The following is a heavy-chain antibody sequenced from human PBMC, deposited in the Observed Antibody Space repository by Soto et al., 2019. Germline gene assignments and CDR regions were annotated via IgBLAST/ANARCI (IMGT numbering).Heavy chain of an antibody. Sequence: GSVKISFEGCGYDFTTYGIGWVRQMPGKGLEWMGIIYPGDSETRYSPSVQCQVTVSPDSSVTTAYLQWSSRKASDTAMHYCARQKTDFFTRYYRYYAIDVWCQGITVTVYS. D-gene: IGHD3-9*01. CDR2: IYPGDSET. V-gene: IGHV5-51*01. CDR1: GYDFTTYG. J-gene: IGHJ6*02. CDR3: ARQKTDFFTRYYRYYAIDV.